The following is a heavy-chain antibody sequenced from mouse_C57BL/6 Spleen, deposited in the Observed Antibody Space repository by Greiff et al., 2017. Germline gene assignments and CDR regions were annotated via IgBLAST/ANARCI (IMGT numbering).Heavy chain of an antibody. CDR1: GYTFTSYW. Sequence: VQLQQSGAELVKPGASVTLSCTASGYTFTSYWMHWVKQRPGQGLEWIGMIHPNSGSTNYNEKFKSKATLTVDKSSSTAFMQLSSLTSEASAFYCCTSPAYDDIDYWGQGTTLTVSS. D-gene: IGHD2-3*01. V-gene: IGHV1-64*01. CDR2: IHPNSGST. CDR3: TSPAYDDIDY. J-gene: IGHJ2*01.